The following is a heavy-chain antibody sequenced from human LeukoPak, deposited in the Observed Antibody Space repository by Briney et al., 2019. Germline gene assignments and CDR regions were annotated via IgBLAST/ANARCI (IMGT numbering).Heavy chain of an antibody. CDR1: GSRFGDYV. CDR2: IRSKTNGGTT. V-gene: IGHV3-49*04. Sequence: PGGSLRLSCTASGSRFGDYVMSWVRQAPGKGLEWVGLIRSKTNGGTTEYTASVKGRFTISRDDTRSIAYLQMSSLKNEDTAVYYCTTAYSGSYIGYWGQGTLVTVSS. J-gene: IGHJ4*02. D-gene: IGHD1-26*01. CDR3: TTAYSGSYIGY.